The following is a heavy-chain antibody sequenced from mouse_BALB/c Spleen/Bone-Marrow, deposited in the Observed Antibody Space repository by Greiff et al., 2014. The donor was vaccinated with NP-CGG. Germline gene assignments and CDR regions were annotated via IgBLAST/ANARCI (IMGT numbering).Heavy chain of an antibody. CDR2: FYPGNGDT. V-gene: IGHV1-12*01. J-gene: IGHJ3*01. CDR3: ARSEYGNYPWFAY. D-gene: IGHD2-1*01. Sequence: QVQLQQSGAELVKPGASVKMSCKASGYTFTSYNMHWLKQTPGQGLEWIGAFYPGNGDTSYNQKFKGKATLTAEKSSSTVYMQLSSLTFEDSAVYYCARSEYGNYPWFAYWGQGTLVTVSA. CDR1: GYTFTSYN.